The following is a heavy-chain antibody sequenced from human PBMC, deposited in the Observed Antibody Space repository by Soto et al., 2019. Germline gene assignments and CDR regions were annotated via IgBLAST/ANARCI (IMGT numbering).Heavy chain of an antibody. V-gene: IGHV4-39*01. D-gene: IGHD3-10*01. CDR1: GGSVSSSSYY. CDR2: VYYSGST. J-gene: IGHJ4*02. CDR3: ARHGTSGFDY. Sequence: SETLSLTCTVSGGSVSSSSYYWGWVRQPPGKGLEWIGSVYYSGSTYYNPSLKSRVTIFVDTSKTQFSLKLSHVSAADTAMYYCARHGTSGFDYWGQGTLVTVSS.